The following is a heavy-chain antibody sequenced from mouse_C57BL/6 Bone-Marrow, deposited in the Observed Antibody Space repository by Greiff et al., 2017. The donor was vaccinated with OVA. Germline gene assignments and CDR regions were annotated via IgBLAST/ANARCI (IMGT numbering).Heavy chain of an antibody. D-gene: IGHD1-1*01. CDR1: GYTFTSYW. V-gene: IGHV1-72*01. CDR3: AKAPRYCGSSLYAMDY. CDR2: IGPNSGGT. J-gene: IGHJ4*01. Sequence: QVQLQQPGAELVKPGASVKLSCKASGYTFTSYWMHWVKQRPGRGLEWIGRIGPNSGGTKYNEKFKSKATLTVDKPSSTAYMQLSSLTSEDSAVDYCAKAPRYCGSSLYAMDYWGQGTSVTVSS.